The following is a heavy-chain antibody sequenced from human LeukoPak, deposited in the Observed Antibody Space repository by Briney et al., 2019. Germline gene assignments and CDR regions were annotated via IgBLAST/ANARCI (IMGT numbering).Heavy chain of an antibody. CDR2: ISGSGGST. J-gene: IGHJ4*02. CDR3: AKLMVRGVIRDLDY. Sequence: GGSLRLSCAASGFTFSSYAMSWVRQAPGKGLEWVSAISGSGGSTYYADSVKGRFTISRDNSKNTLYLQMNSLRAEDTAVYYCAKLMVRGVIRDLDYWGQGTWSPSPQ. CDR1: GFTFSSYA. D-gene: IGHD3-10*01. V-gene: IGHV3-23*01.